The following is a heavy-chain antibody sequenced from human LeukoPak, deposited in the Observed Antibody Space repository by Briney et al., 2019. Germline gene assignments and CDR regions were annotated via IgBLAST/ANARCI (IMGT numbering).Heavy chain of an antibody. D-gene: IGHD5-18*01. CDR2: IYYSGST. V-gene: IGHV4-59*01. Sequence: PSETLSLTCTVAGGSTSSYYWSWIRQPPGKGLEWIGYIYYSGSTNYNPSLKSRVTISVDTSKNQFSLKLSSVTAADTAVYYCARRPTWIQLLGAFDIWGQGTMVTVSS. J-gene: IGHJ3*02. CDR1: GGSTSSYY. CDR3: ARRPTWIQLLGAFDI.